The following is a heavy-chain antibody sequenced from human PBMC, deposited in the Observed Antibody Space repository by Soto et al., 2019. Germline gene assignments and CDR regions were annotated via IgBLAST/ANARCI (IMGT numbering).Heavy chain of an antibody. D-gene: IGHD3-9*01. V-gene: IGHV4-59*01. J-gene: IGHJ4*02. CDR1: GGSITNYY. Sequence: QVQLQESGPGLVKPSETLSLTCTVSGGSITNYYWTWIRQSPGKGLEWIGYIYYSGSTNYNPSLKSRVTMSIDTSRNQFSLNVSSVTAADTAVYYCARASLRYFDPMPDYWGQGNLVTVSS. CDR2: IYYSGST. CDR3: ARASLRYFDPMPDY.